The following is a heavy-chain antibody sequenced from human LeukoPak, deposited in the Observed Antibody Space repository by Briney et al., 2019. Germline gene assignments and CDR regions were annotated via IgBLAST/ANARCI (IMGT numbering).Heavy chain of an antibody. Sequence: GASVKVSCKASGYTFTGYYMHWVRQAPGQGLEWMGRINPNSGGTNYAQKFQGRVTMTRDTSISTAYMELSSLRSEDTAVYYCARELAGYCSSTSCSLFDPWGQGTLVTVSS. V-gene: IGHV1-2*06. D-gene: IGHD2-2*01. CDR2: INPNSGGT. J-gene: IGHJ5*02. CDR3: ARELAGYCSSTSCSLFDP. CDR1: GYTFTGYY.